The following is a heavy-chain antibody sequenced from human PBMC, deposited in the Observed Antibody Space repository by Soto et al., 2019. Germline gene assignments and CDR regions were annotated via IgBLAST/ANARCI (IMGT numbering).Heavy chain of an antibody. V-gene: IGHV3-23*01. J-gene: IGHJ4*02. D-gene: IGHD3-10*01. Sequence: GRSHRLSWAVSGLTFGDSRRSWVRRTPGKGLEWVSGINGGDDSEHYVDSVRGRFTIIRDNSKNLLLLQMNSLRVEDTAIFYCPKDADRGITSPAHDHWGQGTQVPVSP. CDR2: INGGDDSE. CDR1: GLTFGDSR. CDR3: PKDADRGITSPAHDH.